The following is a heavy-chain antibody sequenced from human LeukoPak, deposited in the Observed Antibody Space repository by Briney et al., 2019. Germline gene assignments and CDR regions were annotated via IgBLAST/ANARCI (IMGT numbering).Heavy chain of an antibody. CDR2: MNSNSGNK. J-gene: IGHJ6*02. CDR1: GYTFTSYD. CDR3: ARGPPPTYYYDSSGNQDYYYGMDV. Sequence: ASVKVSCKASGYTFTSYDIHWVRQATGQGLEWMGGMNSNSGNKCYAQKFQGRVTMTRNTSISTAYMELSSLRSEDTAVYYCARGPPPTYYYDSSGNQDYYYGMDVWGQGTTVAVSS. D-gene: IGHD3-22*01. V-gene: IGHV1-8*01.